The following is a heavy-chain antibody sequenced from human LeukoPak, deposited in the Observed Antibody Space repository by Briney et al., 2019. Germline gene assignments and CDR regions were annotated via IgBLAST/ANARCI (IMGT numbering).Heavy chain of an antibody. CDR1: GFTVSSNY. CDR2: IYSGGST. Sequence: GGSLRLSCAASGFTVSSNYMSWVRQAPGKGLEWVSVIYSGGSTYYADSVKGRFTISRDNSKNTLYLQMNSLRAEDTAVYYCAKDRSRDRGYSHGYLDYWGQGTLVTVSS. D-gene: IGHD5-18*01. V-gene: IGHV3-66*01. J-gene: IGHJ4*02. CDR3: AKDRSRDRGYSHGYLDY.